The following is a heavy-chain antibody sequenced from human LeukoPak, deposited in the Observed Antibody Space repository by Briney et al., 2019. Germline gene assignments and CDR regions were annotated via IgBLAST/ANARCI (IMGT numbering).Heavy chain of an antibody. Sequence: ASVKVSCKASVYTFTGYYMHWVRQAPGQGLEWMGWINPNSGGTNYAQKFQGRVTMTRDTSISTAYMELSRLRSDDTAVYYCARGFNWNSPYYYYMDVWGKGTTVTVSS. D-gene: IGHD1-7*01. CDR2: INPNSGGT. V-gene: IGHV1-2*02. J-gene: IGHJ6*03. CDR1: VYTFTGYY. CDR3: ARGFNWNSPYYYYMDV.